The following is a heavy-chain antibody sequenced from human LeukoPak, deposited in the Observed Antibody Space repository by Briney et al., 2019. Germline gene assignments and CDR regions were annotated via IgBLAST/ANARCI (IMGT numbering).Heavy chain of an antibody. Sequence: GESLKISCKGSGYSFTSHWIGWVRQMPGKGLEWMGIIYPGDSDTRYSPSFQGQVTISADKSISTAYLQWSSLKASDTAMYYCARITGYCSSTSCSYYFDYWGQGTLVTVSS. V-gene: IGHV5-51*01. CDR3: ARITGYCSSTSCSYYFDY. J-gene: IGHJ4*02. D-gene: IGHD2-2*03. CDR2: IYPGDSDT. CDR1: GYSFTSHW.